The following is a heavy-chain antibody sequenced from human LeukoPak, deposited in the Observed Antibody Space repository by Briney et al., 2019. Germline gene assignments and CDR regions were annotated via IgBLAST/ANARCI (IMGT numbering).Heavy chain of an antibody. J-gene: IGHJ5*02. CDR2: IKSTSKGGTT. V-gene: IGHV3-49*04. Sequence: GGSLRLSRTTSGFTFADSAMSWVRQAPGKAPEWVGLIKSTSKGGTTQYAASLKGRFDISRDDSKSIAYLQMNGLETEDTGFYYCVWGSGWHRWGQGTLVIVSS. CDR1: GFTFADSA. CDR3: VWGSGWHR. D-gene: IGHD6-19*01.